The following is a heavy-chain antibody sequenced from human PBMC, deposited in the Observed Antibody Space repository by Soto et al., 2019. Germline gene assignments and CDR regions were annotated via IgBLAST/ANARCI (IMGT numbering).Heavy chain of an antibody. V-gene: IGHV1-3*01. CDR2: INAGNGNT. J-gene: IGHJ4*02. CDR3: ARDLCTNGVCLTFDY. D-gene: IGHD2-8*01. Sequence: ASVKVSCKASGYTFTSYAMHWVRQAPGQRLEWMGWINAGNGNTKYSQKFQGRVTITRDTSASTAYMELSSLRSEDTAVYYCARDLCTNGVCLTFDYWGQGTLVTVSS. CDR1: GYTFTSYA.